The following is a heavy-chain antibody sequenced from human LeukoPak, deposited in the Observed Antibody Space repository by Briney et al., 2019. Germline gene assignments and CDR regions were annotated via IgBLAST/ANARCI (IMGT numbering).Heavy chain of an antibody. CDR1: GFSVTTYA. D-gene: IGHD3-9*01. J-gene: IGHJ3*02. Sequence: GGSLRLSCAASGFSVTTYAMGWVRQAPGKGLEWVSVISDRGDSTHYADSVKGRFTISRDSSKNTLYLQMNSLRGEDTAVYYCAKGRWGLTINNFDIWGQGTMVTVSS. CDR3: AKGRWGLTINNFDI. V-gene: IGHV3-23*01. CDR2: ISDRGDST.